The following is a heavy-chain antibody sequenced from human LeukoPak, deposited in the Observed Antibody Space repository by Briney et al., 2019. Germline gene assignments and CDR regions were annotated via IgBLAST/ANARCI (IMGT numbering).Heavy chain of an antibody. CDR1: GYTFTGYY. CDR2: INPSGGST. CDR3: AIHDSYDFWSGFVLDY. Sequence: ASVKVSCKASGYTFTGYYMHWVRQAPGQGLEWMGIINPSGGSTSYAQKFQGRVTMTRDTSTSTVYMELSSLRSEDTAVYYCAIHDSYDFWSGFVLDYWGQGTLVTVSS. J-gene: IGHJ4*02. V-gene: IGHV1-46*01. D-gene: IGHD3-3*01.